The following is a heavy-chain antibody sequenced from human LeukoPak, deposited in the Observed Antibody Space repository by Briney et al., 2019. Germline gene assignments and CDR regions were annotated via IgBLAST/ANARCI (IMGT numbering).Heavy chain of an antibody. CDR2: ISSYKGNI. CDR3: AIDKRDDYSDYVEYYFDY. CDR1: GYTFTSYG. Sequence: GAAVQVSCKASGYTFTSYGIGWVRQAPGQGLAWMGWISSYKGNINYARRLQGRVTMTTDTSTSTASMELRSLRSDNTAVYYSAIDKRDDYSDYVEYYFDYWGQGTLVTVSS. J-gene: IGHJ4*02. D-gene: IGHD4-11*01. V-gene: IGHV1-18*01.